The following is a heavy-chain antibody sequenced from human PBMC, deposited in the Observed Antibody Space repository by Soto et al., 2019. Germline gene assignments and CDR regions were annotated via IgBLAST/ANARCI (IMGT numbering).Heavy chain of an antibody. CDR2: ILYDGSDK. CDR3: AKAGGGSGDFVHX. Sequence: WGSLRLSFAASGFTFSSYGMHWVRQAPGKGLEGVTGILYDGSDKYYAYSVKVRVTISRENSKNTLYLQMNSMSTDDSAVYYCAKAGGGSGDFVHXWGQATPVTVSX. CDR1: GFTFSSYG. J-gene: IGHJ4*02. D-gene: IGHD3-10*01. V-gene: IGHV3-30*18.